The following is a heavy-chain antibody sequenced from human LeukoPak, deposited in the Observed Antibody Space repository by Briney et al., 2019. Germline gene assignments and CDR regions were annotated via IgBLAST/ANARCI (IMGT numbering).Heavy chain of an antibody. J-gene: IGHJ5*02. CDR2: IYYSGST. V-gene: IGHV4-59*01. D-gene: IGHD3-3*01. CDR3: ARVVFGVVITSNWFDP. CDR1: GGSLSSYY. Sequence: PSETLSLTCTVSGGSLSSYYWSWLRQPPGKGLEWIGYIYYSGSTNYNPSLTSRVTISVDTSKNQFSLKLSSVTAADTAVYYCARVVFGVVITSNWFDPWGQGTLVTVSS.